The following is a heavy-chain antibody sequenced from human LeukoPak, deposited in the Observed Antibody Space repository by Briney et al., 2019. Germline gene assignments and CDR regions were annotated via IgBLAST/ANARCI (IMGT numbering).Heavy chain of an antibody. CDR1: GFTFSSYS. CDR3: ARDSRTFSSSPEQIDY. V-gene: IGHV3-48*01. CDR2: ISSSSSTI. D-gene: IGHD6-6*01. J-gene: IGHJ4*02. Sequence: QAGGSLRLSCAASGFTFSSYSMNWVRQAPGKGLEWVSYISSSSSTIYYADSVKGRFTISRDNAKNSLYLQMNSLRAEDTAVYYCARDSRTFSSSPEQIDYWGQGTLVTVSS.